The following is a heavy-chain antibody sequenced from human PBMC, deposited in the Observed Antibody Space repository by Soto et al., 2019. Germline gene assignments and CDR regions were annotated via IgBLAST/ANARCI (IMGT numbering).Heavy chain of an antibody. D-gene: IGHD2-2*01. J-gene: IGHJ4*02. CDR2: ISTDGSST. Sequence: EVPLVESGGGLVQPGGSLRLSCAATGFTFSTYWMHWVRQGPGKGLVWVSRISTDGSSTTYADSVKGRFTISRDNAKNTLYLQMNSLRAEDTAVYCCARATGSNHPFDYWGQGSLVTVSS. CDR1: GFTFSTYW. V-gene: IGHV3-74*01. CDR3: ARATGSNHPFDY.